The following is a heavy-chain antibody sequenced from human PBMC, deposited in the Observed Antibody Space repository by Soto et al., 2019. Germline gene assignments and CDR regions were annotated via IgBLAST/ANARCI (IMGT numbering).Heavy chain of an antibody. CDR3: ARVPTYGDYVGYFDY. CDR2: IYHSGST. D-gene: IGHD4-17*01. Sequence: QVQLQESGPGLVKPSGTLSLTCAVSSGSISSSNWWSWVRQPPGKGLEWIGEIYHSGSTNYNPSLKSRVTISVDKSKNQFSLELRYVTAADTAVYYCARVPTYGDYVGYFDYWGQGTLVTVSS. V-gene: IGHV4-4*02. J-gene: IGHJ4*02. CDR1: SGSISSSNW.